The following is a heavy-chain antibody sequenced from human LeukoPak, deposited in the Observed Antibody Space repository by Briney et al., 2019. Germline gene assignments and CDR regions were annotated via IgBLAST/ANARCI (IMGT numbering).Heavy chain of an antibody. Sequence: ASVKVSCKASGYTYTSYYMHWVRQAPGQGLEWMGIINPSGGSTSYAQKFQGRVTMTRDTSTSTVYMELSSLRSEDTAVSYCARRRQKYYYDSSGFDYWGQGTLVTVSS. J-gene: IGHJ4*02. D-gene: IGHD3-22*01. V-gene: IGHV1-46*01. CDR2: INPSGGST. CDR3: ARRRQKYYYDSSGFDY. CDR1: GYTYTSYY.